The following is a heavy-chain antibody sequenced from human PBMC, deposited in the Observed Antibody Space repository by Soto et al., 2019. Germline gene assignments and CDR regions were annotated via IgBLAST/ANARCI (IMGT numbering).Heavy chain of an antibody. CDR1: GFTFSSYG. CDR2: LWYDGSNK. J-gene: IGHJ4*02. CDR3: ASDRGCSGGSCYSGTPDY. V-gene: IGHV3-33*01. Sequence: QVQLVESGGGVVQPGRSLRLSCAASGFTFSSYGMHWVRQAPGKGLEWVAVLWYDGSNKYYADYVKGRFTISRDNYENPLYLQMNSLSAEDTAVYYCASDRGCSGGSCYSGTPDYWGQGTLVTVSS. D-gene: IGHD2-15*01.